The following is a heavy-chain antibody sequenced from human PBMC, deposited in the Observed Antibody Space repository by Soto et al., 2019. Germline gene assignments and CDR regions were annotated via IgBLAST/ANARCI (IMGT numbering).Heavy chain of an antibody. D-gene: IGHD3-3*01. V-gene: IGHV4-38-2*01. CDR2: IFHTGTT. CDR3: ARTDNVGYYQH. Sequence: SETLSLTCAVSGDSIIGIYHWAWNRQPPGRSLEWIASIFHTGTTYYTPSLQSRVTISVDTSKNQFSLRLGSVTAADSAVYYCARTDNVGYYQHFGQGNLVTVSS. J-gene: IGHJ1*01. CDR1: GDSIIGIYH.